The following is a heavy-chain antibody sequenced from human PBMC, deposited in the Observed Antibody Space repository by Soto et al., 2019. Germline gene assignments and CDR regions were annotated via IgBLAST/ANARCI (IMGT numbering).Heavy chain of an antibody. CDR2: IYHSGST. CDR1: GGSIRRSNW. D-gene: IGHD3-22*01. CDR3: ARRSYYYDSSGYYNWFDP. J-gene: IGHJ5*02. Sequence: QVQLQESGPGLVKPSGTLSLTCAVSGGSIRRSNWWSWVRQPPGKGLEWLGEIYHSGSTNYNTSLKGRFTILVVKSKNQFALKLSAVTAADTAVYYCARRSYYYDSSGYYNWFDPWGQGTLVTVSS. V-gene: IGHV4-4*02.